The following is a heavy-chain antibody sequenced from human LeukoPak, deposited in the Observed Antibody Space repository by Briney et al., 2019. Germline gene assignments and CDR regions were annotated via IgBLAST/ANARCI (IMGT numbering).Heavy chain of an antibody. D-gene: IGHD3-9*01. CDR2: MNPNSGNT. CDR3: ARATQRGYYDILTGYYSGFDY. CDR1: GYTFTSYD. V-gene: IGHV1-8*01. Sequence: ASVKVSCKASGYTFTSYDINWVRQATGQGLEWMGWMNPNSGNTGYAQKFQGRVTMTRNTSISTAYMELSSLRSEDTAVYYCARATQRGYYDILTGYYSGFDYWGQGTLVTVSS. J-gene: IGHJ4*02.